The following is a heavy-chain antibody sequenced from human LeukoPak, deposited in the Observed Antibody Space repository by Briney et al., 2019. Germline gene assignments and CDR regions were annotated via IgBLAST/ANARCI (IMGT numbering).Heavy chain of an antibody. CDR3: ARSVGWYDAFDI. CDR1: GFTFSSYA. CDR2: ISYDGSNK. Sequence: GRSLRLSCAASGFTFSSYAMHWVRQAPGKGLEWVAVISYDGSNKYYADSVKGRFTISRDNSKNTLYLQMNSLRAEDTAVYYCARSVGWYDAFDIWGQGTMVTVSS. V-gene: IGHV3-30-3*01. D-gene: IGHD6-19*01. J-gene: IGHJ3*02.